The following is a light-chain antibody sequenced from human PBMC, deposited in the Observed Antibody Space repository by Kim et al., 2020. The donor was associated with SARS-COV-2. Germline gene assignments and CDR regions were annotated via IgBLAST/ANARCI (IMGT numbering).Light chain of an antibody. CDR1: SLRNSY. Sequence: ALGQTVRITCQGDSLRNSYASWHQQKPGQAPILVLYGKNSRPSGIPDRFSVSNSGNTASLTSTGAQAEDEAHYYCYSRASNGIHFVFATGTKVTVL. J-gene: IGLJ1*01. V-gene: IGLV3-19*01. CDR2: GKN. CDR3: YSRASNGIHFV.